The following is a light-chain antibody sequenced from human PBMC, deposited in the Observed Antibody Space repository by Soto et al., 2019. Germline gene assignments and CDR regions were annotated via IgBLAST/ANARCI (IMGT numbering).Light chain of an antibody. V-gene: IGKV3-15*01. Sequence: EVVMTQSPATLSVSPGERATLSCRASQSVRSHLAWYQQKPGQAPSLLIFGASTRATGVPARFSGSESGTEFTLTISTLQSEDVAVYFCQQRSNWPPVTFGQGTRLEIK. CDR2: GAS. CDR3: QQRSNWPPVT. CDR1: QSVRSH. J-gene: IGKJ5*01.